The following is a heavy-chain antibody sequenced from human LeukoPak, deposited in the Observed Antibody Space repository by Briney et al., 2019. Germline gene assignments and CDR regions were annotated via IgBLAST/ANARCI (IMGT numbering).Heavy chain of an antibody. J-gene: IGHJ4*02. CDR3: ASPGYYLGH. CDR2: IYYSGST. V-gene: IGHV4-39*01. Sequence: SETLSLTCTVSGGSINSISYYWGWIRQPPGKGLEWIGSIYYSGSTYYNPSLKSRVTISVDTTKNQFSLKLSSVTAADMAVYYCASPGYYLGHWGQGTLVTVSS. D-gene: IGHD3-22*01. CDR1: GGSINSISYY.